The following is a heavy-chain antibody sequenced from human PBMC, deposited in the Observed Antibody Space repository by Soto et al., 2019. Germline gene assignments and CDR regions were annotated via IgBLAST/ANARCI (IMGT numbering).Heavy chain of an antibody. V-gene: IGHV3-30*18. J-gene: IGHJ4*02. CDR2: VSHDGRNT. CDR1: GFTFSDYA. Sequence: VQLVESGGGVVQPGRSLRLSCAASGFTFSDYAMHWVRQAPGKGLEWVAVVSHDGRNTHYADSVKGRFTISRDSSMNTVSLEMTSLRAEDTGVNYCAKGGRLWLVTSDFNYWGQGALVTVS. CDR3: AKGGRLWLVTSDFNY. D-gene: IGHD6-19*01.